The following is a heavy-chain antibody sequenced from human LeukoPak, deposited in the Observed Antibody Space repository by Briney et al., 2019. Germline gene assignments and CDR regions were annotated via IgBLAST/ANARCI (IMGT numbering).Heavy chain of an antibody. J-gene: IGHJ4*02. CDR1: GFTFNIYA. CDR3: TPYSGDF. V-gene: IGHV3-30*02. D-gene: IGHD2-15*01. CDR2: IRYDGSEE. Sequence: GGSLRLSCAASGFTFNIYAMHWVRQAPGKGLEWVAFIRYDGSEEHYADSVKGRFTISRDNSNNILYLQMSSLRADDTALYYCTPYSGDFWGQGTLVTVSS.